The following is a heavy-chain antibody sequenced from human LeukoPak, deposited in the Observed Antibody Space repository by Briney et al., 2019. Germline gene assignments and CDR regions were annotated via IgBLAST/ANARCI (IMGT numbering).Heavy chain of an antibody. CDR3: AKGHTGSCYSLQDC. J-gene: IGHJ4*02. D-gene: IGHD2-15*01. Sequence: GGSLRLSCAASGFTFSTYAMTWVRQAPGKGLEWVSVISGNDDTTYYADSVKGRFTISRDNSQNTLYLQMNSLRAEDTAIYYCAKGHTGSCYSLQDCWGQGTLVTVSS. CDR2: ISGNDDTT. V-gene: IGHV3-23*01. CDR1: GFTFSTYA.